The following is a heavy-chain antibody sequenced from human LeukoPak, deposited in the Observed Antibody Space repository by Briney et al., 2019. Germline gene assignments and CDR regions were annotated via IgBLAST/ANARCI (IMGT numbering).Heavy chain of an antibody. J-gene: IGHJ6*02. CDR1: GYTFTGYY. Sequence: GASVKVSCKASGYTFTGYYMHWVRQAPGQGLEWMGWINPNSGGTNYAQKFQGRVTMTRDTSISTAYMELSRLRSDDTAVYYCARATGTTTGAYYYYGMDVWGRGTTVTVSS. V-gene: IGHV1-2*02. CDR2: INPNSGGT. CDR3: ARATGTTTGAYYYYGMDV. D-gene: IGHD1-1*01.